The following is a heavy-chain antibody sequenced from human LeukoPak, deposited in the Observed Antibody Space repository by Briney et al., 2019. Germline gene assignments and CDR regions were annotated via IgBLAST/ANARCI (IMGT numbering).Heavy chain of an antibody. Sequence: PGKSLRLSCAASGFIFSDYGMHWVRQAPGKGLEWVAVIWSDATNQYYADSVRGRFAISRDDSTSMVYLQMNSLRAEDTAVYFCAKDIQRGFDYTNPPDYWGQGTLVTVSS. CDR2: IWSDATNQ. CDR1: GFIFSDYG. CDR3: AKDIQRGFDYTNPPDY. V-gene: IGHV3-33*06. J-gene: IGHJ4*02. D-gene: IGHD4-11*01.